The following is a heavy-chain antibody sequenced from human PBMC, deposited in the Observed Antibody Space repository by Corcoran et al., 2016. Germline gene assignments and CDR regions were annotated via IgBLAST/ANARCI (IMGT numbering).Heavy chain of an antibody. Sequence: QVPLQQWGAGLLKPSETLSLTCAVYGGSFSGYYWSWIRQPPGKGLEWIGEINHSGSTNYNPSLKSRVTISVDTSKNQFSLKLSSVTAADTAVYYCARGYSSSWYNYFDYWGQGTLVTVSS. CDR3: ARGYSSSWYNYFDY. V-gene: IGHV4-34*01. CDR2: INHSGST. D-gene: IGHD6-13*01. CDR1: GGSFSGYY. J-gene: IGHJ4*02.